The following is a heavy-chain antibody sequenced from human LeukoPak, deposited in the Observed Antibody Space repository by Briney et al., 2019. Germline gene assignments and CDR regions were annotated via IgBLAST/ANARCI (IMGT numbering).Heavy chain of an antibody. CDR1: GYSFTSYW. CDR2: IYPGDPDT. CDR3: ARHPESDKYGMDV. D-gene: IGHD3-9*01. J-gene: IGHJ6*02. V-gene: IGHV5-51*01. Sequence: GESLKISCKGSGYSFTSYWIGWVRQMPGKGLEWMGIIYPGDPDTRYSPSFQGQVTISADKSISTAYLQWSSLKASDTAMYYCARHPESDKYGMDVWGQGTTVTVSS.